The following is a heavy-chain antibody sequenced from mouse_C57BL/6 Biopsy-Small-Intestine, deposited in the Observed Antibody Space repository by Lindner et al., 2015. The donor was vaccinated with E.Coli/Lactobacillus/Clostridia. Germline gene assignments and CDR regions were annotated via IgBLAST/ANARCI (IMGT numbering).Heavy chain of an antibody. Sequence: VQLQESGAELMKPGASVELSCKATGYTFTGYWIEWVKQRPGHGLEWIGEILPGSGSTNYNEKFKGKATSTADTSSNTAYMQLSSLTSEDSAVYFCARSERTLGWFAYWGQGTLVTVSA. J-gene: IGHJ3*01. CDR1: GYTFTGYW. CDR2: ILPGSGST. V-gene: IGHV1-9*01. D-gene: IGHD4-1*01. CDR3: ARSERTLGWFAY.